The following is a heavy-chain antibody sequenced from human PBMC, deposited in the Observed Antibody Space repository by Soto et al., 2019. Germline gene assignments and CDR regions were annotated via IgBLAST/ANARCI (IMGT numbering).Heavy chain of an antibody. V-gene: IGHV4-39*01. CDR2: IYYSGST. J-gene: IGHJ4*02. CDR1: GGSISSSSYY. D-gene: IGHD3-9*01. CDR3: ARHLTSSPCADYFDY. Sequence: PSETLSLTCTVSGGSISSSSYYWGWIRQPPGKGLEWIGSIYYSGSTYYNPSLKSRVTISVDTSKNQFSLKLSSVTAADTAVYYCARHLTSSPCADYFDYWGQGTLVNVSS.